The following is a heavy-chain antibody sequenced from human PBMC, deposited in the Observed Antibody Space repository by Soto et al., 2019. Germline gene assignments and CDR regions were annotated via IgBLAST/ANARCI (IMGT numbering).Heavy chain of an antibody. V-gene: IGHV3-30*18. CDR1: GFTFSSYG. D-gene: IGHD5-12*01. J-gene: IGHJ4*02. Sequence: GGSLRLSCAASGFTFSSYGMHWVRQAPGKGLEWVAVISYDGSNKYYADSVKGRFTISRDNSKNTLYLQMNSLRAEDTAVYYCAKGEGTSGYDEYYFDYWGQGTLVTVSS. CDR2: ISYDGSNK. CDR3: AKGEGTSGYDEYYFDY.